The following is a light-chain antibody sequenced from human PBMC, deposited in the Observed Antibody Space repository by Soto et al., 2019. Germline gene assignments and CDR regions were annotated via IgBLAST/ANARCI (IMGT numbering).Light chain of an antibody. Sequence: EIVLTQSPGTLSLSPGERATLSCRASQSVTNYLAWYQQKPGQAPRLLIYDASNRATGIPARFSGSGSGTDFTLTISSLEPEXXXVXXXQQRSEWPLTFGGGTKVEIK. CDR3: QQRSEWPLT. V-gene: IGKV3-11*01. J-gene: IGKJ4*01. CDR2: DAS. CDR1: QSVTNY.